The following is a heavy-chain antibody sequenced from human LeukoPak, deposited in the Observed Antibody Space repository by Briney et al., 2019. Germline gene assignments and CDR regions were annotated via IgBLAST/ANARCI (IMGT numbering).Heavy chain of an antibody. V-gene: IGHV1-8*01. CDR1: GYTFTSYD. D-gene: IGHD6-6*01. J-gene: IGHJ6*02. Sequence: ASVKVSCKASGYTFTSYDINWVRQATGQGLEWMGWMNPNSGNTGYAQKFQGRVTMTRNTSISTAYMELSSLRSEDTAVYYCARGRLGSSPYYYYGMDVWGQGTTVTVSS. CDR2: MNPNSGNT. CDR3: ARGRLGSSPYYYYGMDV.